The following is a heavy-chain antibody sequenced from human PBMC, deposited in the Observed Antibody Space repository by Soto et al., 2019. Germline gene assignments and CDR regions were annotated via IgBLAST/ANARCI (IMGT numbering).Heavy chain of an antibody. Sequence: ASVKVSCKASGYTFTSYAMHWVRQAPGQRLEWMGWINAGNGNTKYSQKFQGRVTITRDTSTSTAYMALRSLRSDDTAVYYCARDPVAGTYFDYWGQGALVTVSS. CDR3: ARDPVAGTYFDY. CDR2: INAGNGNT. D-gene: IGHD6-19*01. J-gene: IGHJ4*02. CDR1: GYTFTSYA. V-gene: IGHV1-3*01.